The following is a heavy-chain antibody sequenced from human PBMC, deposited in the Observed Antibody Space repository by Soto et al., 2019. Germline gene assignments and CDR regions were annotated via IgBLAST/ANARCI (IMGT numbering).Heavy chain of an antibody. Sequence: QVQLQESGPGLVKASQTLSLTCTVSGGSISSGDYNWSWIRQPPGKGLEWIGYIYYSGYTYNNPSLKSRATISVDTSKNQFSPKLSSVTAADTAVYYCARSGDYVPFDYWGQGTLVTVSS. CDR2: IYYSGYT. J-gene: IGHJ4*02. CDR1: GGSISSGDYN. CDR3: ARSGDYVPFDY. V-gene: IGHV4-30-4*01. D-gene: IGHD4-17*01.